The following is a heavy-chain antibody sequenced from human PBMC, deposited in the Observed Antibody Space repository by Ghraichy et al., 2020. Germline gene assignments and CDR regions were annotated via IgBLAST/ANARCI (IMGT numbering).Heavy chain of an antibody. Sequence: ASVKVSCKASGYTFTSYGISWVRQAPGQGLEWMGWISAYNGNTNYAQKLQGRVTMTTDTSTSTAYMELRSLRSDDTAVYYCAIHRGIAALLRPLYFDYWGQGTLVTVSS. J-gene: IGHJ4*02. CDR1: GYTFTSYG. CDR2: ISAYNGNT. D-gene: IGHD6-13*01. CDR3: AIHRGIAALLRPLYFDY. V-gene: IGHV1-18*01.